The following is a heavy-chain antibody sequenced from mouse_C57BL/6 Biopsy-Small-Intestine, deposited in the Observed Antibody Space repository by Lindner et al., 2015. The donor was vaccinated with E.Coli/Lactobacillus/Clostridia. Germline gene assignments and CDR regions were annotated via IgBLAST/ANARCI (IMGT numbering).Heavy chain of an antibody. V-gene: IGHV14-3*01. CDR2: IDPANGNT. CDR1: GFNIKDDY. Sequence: VQLQESGAELVRPGASVKLSCTASGFNIKDDYMHWVKQRPEQGLEWIGRIDPANGNTKYAPKLQDKATITADTSSNTAYLQLSSLTSEDTAVYYCAPLSYWGQGTTLTVSS. J-gene: IGHJ2*01. CDR3: APLSY.